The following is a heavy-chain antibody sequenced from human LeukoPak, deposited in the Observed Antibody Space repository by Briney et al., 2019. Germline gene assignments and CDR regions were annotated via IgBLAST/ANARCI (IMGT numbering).Heavy chain of an antibody. D-gene: IGHD5-24*01. V-gene: IGHV3-30-3*01. CDR1: GFTFSSYA. J-gene: IGHJ4*02. Sequence: PGGSLRLSCAASGFTFSSYAMHWVRQAPGKGLEWVAVISYDGSNKYYADSVKGRFTISRDNSKNTLYLQMNSLRAEDTAVYYCARDGGWLTFTLFDYWGQGTLVTVSS. CDR2: ISYDGSNK. CDR3: ARDGGWLTFTLFDY.